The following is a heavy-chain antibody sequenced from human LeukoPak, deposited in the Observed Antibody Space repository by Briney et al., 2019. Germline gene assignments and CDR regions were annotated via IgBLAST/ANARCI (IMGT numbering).Heavy chain of an antibody. D-gene: IGHD5-12*01. V-gene: IGHV4-4*07. CDR2: IYTTGAT. CDR1: GGSISNYH. J-gene: IGHJ5*02. Sequence: SETLSLTCTVSGGSISNYHWSWIRQPAGKGLEWIGRIYTTGATSYNPSLKSRVTMSVDTSKNQFSLKLSSVTAADTAVYYCARHERVATIRSWGQGTLVTVSS. CDR3: ARHERVATIRS.